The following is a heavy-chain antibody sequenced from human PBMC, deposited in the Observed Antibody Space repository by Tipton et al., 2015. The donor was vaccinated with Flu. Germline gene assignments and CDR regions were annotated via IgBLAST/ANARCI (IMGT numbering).Heavy chain of an antibody. CDR2: IYYSGST. CDR3: ARGRWFGELLNDY. V-gene: IGHV4-31*03. D-gene: IGHD3-10*01. CDR1: GGSISSGGYY. J-gene: IGHJ4*02. Sequence: TLSLTCTVSGGSISSGGYYWSWIRQHPGKGLEWIGYIYYSGSTYYSPSLKSRVTISVDTSKNQFSLKLSSVTAADTAVYYCARGRWFGELLNDYWGQGTLVTVSS.